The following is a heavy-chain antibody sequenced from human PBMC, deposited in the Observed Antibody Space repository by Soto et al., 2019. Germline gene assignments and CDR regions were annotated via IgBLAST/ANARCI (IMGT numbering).Heavy chain of an antibody. CDR2: IFHPGYI. Sequence: HEQLQESGPGLVEPSGTLSLTCAASSGSISSGNWWSWVRQPPQKGLEWIGEIFHPGYINYNPSLRSRVTISVDYSKNQFSLKVNSVTAADTAVYYCARSGEYHLDYWGLGTLVTVSS. J-gene: IGHJ4*02. CDR1: SGSISSGNW. CDR3: ARSGEYHLDY. D-gene: IGHD2-2*01. V-gene: IGHV4-4*02.